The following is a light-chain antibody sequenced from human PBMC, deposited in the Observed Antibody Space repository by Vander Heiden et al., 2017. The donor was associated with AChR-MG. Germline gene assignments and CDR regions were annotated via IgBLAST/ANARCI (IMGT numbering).Light chain of an antibody. V-gene: IGLV3-21*02. Sequence: SFVLTQSPSASVAPGQTARITCGGNHFGSKSVHWYKHRPGQAPVLVVYDDIARPSGMPERFSGSRSGNTATLTITKVEAGDEADYFCQVGQSGSDSWVFGGGTKLTVL. CDR1: HFGSKS. CDR3: QVGQSGSDSWV. J-gene: IGLJ3*02. CDR2: DDI.